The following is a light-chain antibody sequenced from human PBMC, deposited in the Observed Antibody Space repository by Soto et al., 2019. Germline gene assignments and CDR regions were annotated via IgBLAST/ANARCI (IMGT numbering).Light chain of an antibody. CDR2: KAS. CDR1: QSISSW. Sequence: DIQMTQSPSTLSASVGDRVTITCRASQSISSWLAWYQQKPGKAPKLLIYKASTLETGVPSRFSGSGSGTEFTLTISSLQPDDFATYYCQQYHSYSLCTFGPGTKVDIK. J-gene: IGKJ3*01. CDR3: QQYHSYSLCT. V-gene: IGKV1-5*03.